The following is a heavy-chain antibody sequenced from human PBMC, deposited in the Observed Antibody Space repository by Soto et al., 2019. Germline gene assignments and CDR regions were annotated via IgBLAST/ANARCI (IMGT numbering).Heavy chain of an antibody. CDR2: ISAYNGNT. V-gene: IGHV1-18*01. CDR3: ARGRRTYYYDSSGYYGERAFDI. J-gene: IGHJ3*02. D-gene: IGHD3-22*01. Sequence: GASVKVSCKASGYTFTSYGISWVRQAPGQGLEWMGWISAYNGNTNYAQKLQGRVTMTTDTSTSTAYMGLRSLRSDDTAVYYCARGRRTYYYDSSGYYGERAFDIWGQGTMVTVSS. CDR1: GYTFTSYG.